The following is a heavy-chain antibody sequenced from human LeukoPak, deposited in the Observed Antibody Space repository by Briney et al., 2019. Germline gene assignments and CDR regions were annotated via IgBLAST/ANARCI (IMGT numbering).Heavy chain of an antibody. V-gene: IGHV4-59*01. CDR3: ARAGYSSGYL. CDR1: GGSISSYY. J-gene: IGHJ5*02. Sequence: SETLSLTCTVSGGSISSYYWSWIRQPPGKGLEWIGYIYYSGSTNYSPSLKSRVTISVDTSKNQFSLKLSSVTAADTAVYYCARAGYSSGYLWGQGTLVTVSS. D-gene: IGHD6-19*01. CDR2: IYYSGST.